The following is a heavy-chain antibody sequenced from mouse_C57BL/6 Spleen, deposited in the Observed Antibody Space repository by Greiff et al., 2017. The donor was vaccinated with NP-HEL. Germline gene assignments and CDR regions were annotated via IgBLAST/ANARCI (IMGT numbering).Heavy chain of an antibody. CDR2: ISYSGST. CDR1: GYSITSGYD. CDR3: AREGNYSYFDV. V-gene: IGHV3-1*01. Sequence: VQLQQSGPGMVKPSQSLSLTCTVTGYSITSGYDWHWIRHFPGNKLEWMGYISYSGSTNYNPSLKSRISITHDTSKNHFFLKLNSVTTEDTATYYCAREGNYSYFDVWGTGTTVTVSS. D-gene: IGHD2-1*01. J-gene: IGHJ1*03.